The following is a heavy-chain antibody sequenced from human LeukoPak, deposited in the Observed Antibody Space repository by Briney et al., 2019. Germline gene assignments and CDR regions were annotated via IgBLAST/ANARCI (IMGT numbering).Heavy chain of an antibody. CDR3: GRAFPPLRTSSAGDL. V-gene: IGHV3-21*06. D-gene: IGHD3-16*01. CDR1: GFTFSDYD. Sequence: GGSLSLLCSASGFTFSDYDVNCSRPAPGKGLEWISALSGRSSHTYYGDSVKGRFSISRDNAKHLLYLQMNGLGAEYMVVYYGGRAFPPLRTSSAGDLWGQGTLVTVSS. CDR2: LSGRSSHT. J-gene: IGHJ4*02.